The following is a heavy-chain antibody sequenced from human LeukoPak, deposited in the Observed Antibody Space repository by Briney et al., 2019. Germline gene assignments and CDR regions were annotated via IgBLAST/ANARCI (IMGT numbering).Heavy chain of an antibody. CDR2: IKQDGSAK. Sequence: GGSLRLSCAASGFTLFTYWMSWVRQAPGKGLEWVANIKQDGSAKYYVDSVEGRFTISRDNSKNTLYLQMNSLRPEDTAVYYCAKKASLYDISGEFDYWGQGVLVTVSS. CDR3: AKKASLYDISGEFDY. V-gene: IGHV3-7*01. CDR1: GFTLFTYW. D-gene: IGHD3-22*01. J-gene: IGHJ4*02.